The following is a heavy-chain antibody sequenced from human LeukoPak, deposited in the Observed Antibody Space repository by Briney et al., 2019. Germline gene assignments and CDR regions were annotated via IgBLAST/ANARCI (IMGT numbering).Heavy chain of an antibody. CDR1: GGSISSYY. CDR2: IYYSGST. J-gene: IGHJ6*04. CDR3: ARDGRGSDV. V-gene: IGHV4-59*01. Sequence: SETLSLTCTVSGGSISSYYWSWIRQPPGKGLEWIGYIYYSGSTNYNPSLKSRVTISVDTSKNQFSLKLSSVTAADTAVYYCARDGRGSDVWGKGTTVTVSS. D-gene: IGHD3-10*01.